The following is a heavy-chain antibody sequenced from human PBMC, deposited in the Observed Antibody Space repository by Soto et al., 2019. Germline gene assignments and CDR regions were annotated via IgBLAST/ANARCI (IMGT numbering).Heavy chain of an antibody. CDR2: IYYSGST. V-gene: IGHV4-59*01. CDR1: GGSISSYY. D-gene: IGHD3-3*01. J-gene: IGHJ3*02. CDR3: ARVYDFWSGPHDAFDI. Sequence: SETLSLTCTVSGGSISSYYWSWIRQSPGKGLEWIGYIYYSGSTNYNPSLKSRVTISVDTSKNQFSLKLSSVTAADTAVYYCARVYDFWSGPHDAFDIWGQGTMVTVSS.